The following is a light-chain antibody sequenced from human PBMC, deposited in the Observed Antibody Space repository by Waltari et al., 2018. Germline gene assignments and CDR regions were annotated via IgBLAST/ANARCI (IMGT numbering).Light chain of an antibody. CDR3: QHYDNLPLT. CDR1: QDISNY. J-gene: IGKJ4*01. V-gene: IGKV1-33*01. CDR2: DVS. Sequence: DIQITQSPSSLSTSVGDRVTLTCQASQDISNYLNWYKYKPGKDPKFLIYDVSNLETGVPSRFSGSGSGTDFSFTISSLQPEDTATYYCQHYDNLPLTFGGGTKVEIK.